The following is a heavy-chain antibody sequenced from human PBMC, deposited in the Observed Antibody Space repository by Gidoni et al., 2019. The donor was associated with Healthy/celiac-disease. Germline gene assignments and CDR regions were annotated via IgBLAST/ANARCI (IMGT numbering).Heavy chain of an antibody. V-gene: IGHV4-38-2*01. J-gene: IGHJ4*02. CDR2: IYHSGST. CDR3: ARGGYQLLIDY. Sequence: QVQLHESGPGLVKPSETLSLTSAASGYSISSGYYWGWTRQPPGTGLEWIGSIYHSGSTYYNPSLKRRVTISVDTSKNQFSLKLSSVTAADTAVYYCARGGYQLLIDYWGQGTLVTVSS. CDR1: GYSISSGYY. D-gene: IGHD2-2*01.